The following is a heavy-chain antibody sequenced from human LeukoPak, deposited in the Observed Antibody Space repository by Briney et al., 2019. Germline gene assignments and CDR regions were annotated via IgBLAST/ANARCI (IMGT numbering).Heavy chain of an antibody. D-gene: IGHD3-10*01. CDR2: MNPNSGNT. V-gene: IGHV1-8*01. CDR1: GYTFTSYD. CDR3: ARGPHYGSGSYYNPFDY. Sequence: GASVTVSFTASGYTFTSYDINWVRQATGQGLEWMGWMNPNSGNTGYAQKFQGRVTMTKNTSISTAYMELSSLRSEDTGVYYCARGPHYGSGSYYNPFDYWGRGTLVTVSS. J-gene: IGHJ4*02.